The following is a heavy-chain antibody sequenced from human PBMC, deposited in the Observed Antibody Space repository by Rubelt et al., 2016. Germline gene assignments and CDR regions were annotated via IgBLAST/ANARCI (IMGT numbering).Heavy chain of an antibody. V-gene: IGHV2-5*02. CDR2: IYWDDDK. J-gene: IGHJ4*02. Sequence: QITLKESGPTLVKPTRTLTLTCTFSGFSLSTSGVGVGWIRQPPGKALEWLALIYWDDDKRYSPSLKSRLTITKDNSKNQVVLTMHNMDALDTAPYSRAPSPAGSGHYFDDWGQGTLVTVSS. D-gene: IGHD3-10*01. CDR1: GFSLSTSGVG. CDR3: APSPAGSGHYFDD.